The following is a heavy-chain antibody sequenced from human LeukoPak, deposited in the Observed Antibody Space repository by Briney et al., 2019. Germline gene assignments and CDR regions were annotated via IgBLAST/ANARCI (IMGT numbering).Heavy chain of an antibody. CDR2: IYYSGST. CDR1: GGSISSYY. D-gene: IGHD2-2*01. V-gene: IGHV4-59*12. CDR3: ARDGWDIVVVPAASRPHDAFDI. Sequence: SETLSLTCTVSGGSISSYYWSWIRQPPGKGLEWIGYIYYSGSTNYNPSLKSRVTMSVDTSKNQFSLKLSSVTAADTAVYYCARDGWDIVVVPAASRPHDAFDIWGQGTMVTVSS. J-gene: IGHJ3*02.